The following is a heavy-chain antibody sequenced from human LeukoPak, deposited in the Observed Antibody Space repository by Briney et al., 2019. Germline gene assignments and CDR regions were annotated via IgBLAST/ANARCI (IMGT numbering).Heavy chain of an antibody. V-gene: IGHV3-30*18. CDR2: ISYDGSNK. CDR1: GFTFSSYG. D-gene: IGHD5-12*01. CDR3: AKGGYSGYDSDY. Sequence: GGSLRLSCAASGFTFSSYGMHWVRQAPGKGLEWVAVISYDGSNKYYADSVKGRFTISRDNSKNTLYLQMNSLRAEDTAVYYCAKGGYSGYDSDYWGQGTLDTVSS. J-gene: IGHJ4*02.